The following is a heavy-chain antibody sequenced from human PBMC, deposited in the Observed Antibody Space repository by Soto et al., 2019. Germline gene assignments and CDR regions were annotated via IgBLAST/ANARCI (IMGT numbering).Heavy chain of an antibody. D-gene: IGHD5-12*01. V-gene: IGHV3-33*01. CDR1: GFTFSSYG. Sequence: GGSLRLSCAASGFTFSSYGMHWVRQAPGKGLEWVAVIWFDGSNKYYADSVKGRFTISRDNSNNTLYLQMNSLRAEDTAVYYCARGKPGRGYMLDYWGQGTLVTVSS. CDR2: IWFDGSNK. J-gene: IGHJ4*02. CDR3: ARGKPGRGYMLDY.